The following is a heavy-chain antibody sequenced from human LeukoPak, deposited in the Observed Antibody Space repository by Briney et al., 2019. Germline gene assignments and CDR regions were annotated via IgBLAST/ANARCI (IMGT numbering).Heavy chain of an antibody. Sequence: SETLSLTFTVSGGSISSSSYYWGWIRQPPGKGLEWIGSIYYSGSTYYNPSLKSRVTISVDTSKNQFSLKLSSVTAADTAVYYCARHGYSSSSTSFDYWGQGTLVTVSS. J-gene: IGHJ4*02. V-gene: IGHV4-39*01. CDR2: IYYSGST. CDR1: GGSISSSSYY. D-gene: IGHD6-6*01. CDR3: ARHGYSSSSTSFDY.